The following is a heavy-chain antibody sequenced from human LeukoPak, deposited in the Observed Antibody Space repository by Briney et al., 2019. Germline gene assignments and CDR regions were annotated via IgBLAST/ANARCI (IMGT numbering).Heavy chain of an antibody. Sequence: ASVKVSCKASGYTFTSYGISWVRQAPGQGLEWMGWISAYNGNTNYAQKLQARVTLTTDTSTSTAYMELRSLRSDDTAVYYCAREFIVGATTGYYYYMDVWGKGTTVTVSS. D-gene: IGHD1-26*01. J-gene: IGHJ6*03. V-gene: IGHV1-18*01. CDR2: ISAYNGNT. CDR1: GYTFTSYG. CDR3: AREFIVGATTGYYYYMDV.